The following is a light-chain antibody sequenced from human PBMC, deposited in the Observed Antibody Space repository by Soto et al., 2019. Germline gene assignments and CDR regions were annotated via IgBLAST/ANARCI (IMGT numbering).Light chain of an antibody. CDR3: QQYGGSPIA. CDR2: GAS. J-gene: IGKJ5*01. CDR1: QSVTTR. V-gene: IGKV3-20*01. Sequence: IVLTQSPGTLSLSPGERVTLSCRASQSVTTRLAWYQHKPGQAPTLLMSGASTMASGVPVRFSGSGSGTEFTLTITRLEPEDFALYYCQQYGGSPIAFGLGTRLEIK.